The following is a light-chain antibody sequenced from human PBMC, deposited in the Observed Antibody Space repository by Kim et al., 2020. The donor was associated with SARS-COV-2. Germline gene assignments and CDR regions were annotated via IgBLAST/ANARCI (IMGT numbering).Light chain of an antibody. CDR1: SLRSYY. J-gene: IGLJ2*01. Sequence: VALGQQVRITCQGDSLRSYYATGYQQKPGQAPIVVIYGKNNRPSGIPDRFSGSSSGDTASLTITGTQAGDEADYYCNSRGSNDNVLFGGGTQLTVL. CDR3: NSRGSNDNVL. V-gene: IGLV3-19*01. CDR2: GKN.